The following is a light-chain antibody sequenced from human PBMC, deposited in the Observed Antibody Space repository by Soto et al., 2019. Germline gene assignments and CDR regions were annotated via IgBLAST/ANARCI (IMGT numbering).Light chain of an antibody. V-gene: IGLV2-8*01. Sequence: QSVLTQPPSASGSAGQSVTISCTGPTNDVGGFNYVSWYQQHPGRVPKLIIYEVDKRPSGVPDRFSGSKTCNTSSLTVSGLQADDESDYYCTSYAGNSNYVFGTGTKVTVL. J-gene: IGLJ1*01. CDR1: TNDVGGFNY. CDR3: TSYAGNSNYV. CDR2: EVD.